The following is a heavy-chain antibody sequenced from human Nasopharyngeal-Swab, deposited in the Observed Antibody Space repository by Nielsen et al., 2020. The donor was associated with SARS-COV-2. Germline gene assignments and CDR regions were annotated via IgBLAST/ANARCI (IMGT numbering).Heavy chain of an antibody. CDR3: ARDGLDYDFWSAYVMDV. V-gene: IGHV3-21*04. CDR2: ISSSSSYI. J-gene: IGHJ6*02. D-gene: IGHD3-3*01. Sequence: VRQAPGKGLEWVSSISSSSSYIYYADSVKGRFTISRDNAKNTLYLQMNSLRAEDTAVYYCARDGLDYDFWSAYVMDVWGQGTTVTVSS.